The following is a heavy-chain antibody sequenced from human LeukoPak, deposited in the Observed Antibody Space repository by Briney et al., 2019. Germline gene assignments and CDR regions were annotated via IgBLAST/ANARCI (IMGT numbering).Heavy chain of an antibody. CDR1: GGSISNYY. Sequence: PSETLSLTCTVSGGSISNYYWSWIRQPPGKGLEWIGYIYYSGSTSYNPSLKSRVTISIDTSKNQFSLKLSSVTAADTAVYYCARKAPGTLDLWGRGTLVTVSS. J-gene: IGHJ2*01. CDR2: IYYSGST. V-gene: IGHV4-59*12. CDR3: ARKAPGTLDL.